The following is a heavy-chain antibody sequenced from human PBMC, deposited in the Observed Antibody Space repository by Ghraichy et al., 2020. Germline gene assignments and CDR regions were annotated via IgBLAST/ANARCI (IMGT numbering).Heavy chain of an antibody. V-gene: IGHV1-2*02. CDR3: ARDKTGHYYDSSGYPDY. CDR2: INPNSGGT. CDR1: GYTFTGYY. D-gene: IGHD3-22*01. Sequence: ASVKVSCKASGYTFTGYYMHWVRQAPGQGLEWMGWINPNSGGTNYAQKFQGRVTMTRDTSISTAYMELSRLRSDDTAVYYCARDKTGHYYDSSGYPDYWGQGTLVTVSS. J-gene: IGHJ4*02.